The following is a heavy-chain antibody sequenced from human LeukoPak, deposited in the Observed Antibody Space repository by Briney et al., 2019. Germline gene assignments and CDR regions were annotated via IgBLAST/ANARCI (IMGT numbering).Heavy chain of an antibody. J-gene: IGHJ4*02. V-gene: IGHV1-8*03. CDR1: GYTFISYD. Sequence: ASVKVSCKASGYTFISYDINWVRQATGQGLEWMGWMNPNSGNTGYAQKFQGRVTITRNTSISTAYMELSSLRSEDTAVYYCASSYCSSTSCPLGYWGQGTLVTVSS. CDR2: MNPNSGNT. D-gene: IGHD2-2*01. CDR3: ASSYCSSTSCPLGY.